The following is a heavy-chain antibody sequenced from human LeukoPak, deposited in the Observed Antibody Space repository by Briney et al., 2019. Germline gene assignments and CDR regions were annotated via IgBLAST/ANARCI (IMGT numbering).Heavy chain of an antibody. CDR3: AREFSGSGKTFDY. D-gene: IGHD3-10*01. CDR1: GYTFTGYY. J-gene: IGHJ4*02. V-gene: IGHV1-2*02. Sequence: ASVKVSCKASGYTFTGYYIHWVRQAPGQGLEWVGWINPNSDATKNAQKFEGRVTMTRDTSISTAYMEVSRLSSDDTAVYYCAREFSGSGKTFDYWGQGTLLTVSS. CDR2: INPNSDAT.